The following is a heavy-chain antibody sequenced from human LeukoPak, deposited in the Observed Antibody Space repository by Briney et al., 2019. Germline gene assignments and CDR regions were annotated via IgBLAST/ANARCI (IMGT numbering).Heavy chain of an antibody. D-gene: IGHD3-3*01. J-gene: IGHJ5*02. CDR1: GYTFTSYD. CDR2: MNPNSGNT. V-gene: IGHV1-8*03. Sequence: ASVKVSCKASGYTFTSYDINWVRQATGQGLEWMGWMNPNSGNTGYAQKFQGRVTITRNTSISTAYMELSSLRSEDTAVYYCARTITIFGGFYEFDTWGQGTLVTVYS. CDR3: ARTITIFGGFYEFDT.